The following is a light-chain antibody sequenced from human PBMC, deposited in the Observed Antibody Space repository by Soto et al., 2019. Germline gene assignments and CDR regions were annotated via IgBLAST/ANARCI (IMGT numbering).Light chain of an antibody. CDR2: GAS. V-gene: IGKV3D-20*02. Sequence: EILLTQSPGTLSLSPGERATLSCRASQSVSNNYLAWYQQKPGQAPRLLIYGASTRATGIPARFRGSGSGTDFTLTISSLEPEDFAVYYCQQRSDWPITFGQGTRLETK. J-gene: IGKJ5*01. CDR1: QSVSNNY. CDR3: QQRSDWPIT.